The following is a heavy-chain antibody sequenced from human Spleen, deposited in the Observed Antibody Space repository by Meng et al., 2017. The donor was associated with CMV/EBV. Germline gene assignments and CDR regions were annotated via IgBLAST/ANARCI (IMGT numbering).Heavy chain of an antibody. Sequence: ASVKVSCKASGGTFSSYAISWVRQAPGQGLEWMGWINTYNGNTNYAQKFQGRVTMTTDTSTSTVYMDLTSLRSDDTAVYYCARALGYNYGYPGNWGQGTLVTVSS. J-gene: IGHJ4*02. CDR3: ARALGYNYGYPGN. CDR1: GGTFSSYA. CDR2: INTYNGNT. D-gene: IGHD5-18*01. V-gene: IGHV1-18*01.